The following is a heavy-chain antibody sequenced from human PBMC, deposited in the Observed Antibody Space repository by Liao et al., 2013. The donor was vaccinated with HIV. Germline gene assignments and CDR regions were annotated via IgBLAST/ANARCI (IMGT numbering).Heavy chain of an antibody. CDR3: ARGIAVAGTFGRYFQH. V-gene: IGHV4-59*10. J-gene: IGHJ1*01. CDR2: IYTSGST. CDR1: GGSLSGYY. Sequence: QVQLQQWGAGLLKPSETLSLTCVVNGGSLSGYYWSWIRQPAGKGLEWIGRIYTSGSTNYNPSLKSRVTISVDTSKNQFSLKLSSVTAADTAVYYCARGIAVAGTFGRYFQHWGQGTLVTVSS. D-gene: IGHD6-19*01.